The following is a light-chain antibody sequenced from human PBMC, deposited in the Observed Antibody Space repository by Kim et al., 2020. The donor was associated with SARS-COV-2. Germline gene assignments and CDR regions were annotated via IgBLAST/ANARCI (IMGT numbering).Light chain of an antibody. CDR2: QDT. CDR3: QTWDSITVV. Sequence: SYELTQPPSVSVSPGQTASITCSGDKWGEKYACWYQQKTGQSPVLVIYQDTKRPSGIPERFSGSNSGNTATLTISGTQAMDEADYYCQTWDSITVVFGGGTQLTVL. J-gene: IGLJ2*01. V-gene: IGLV3-1*01. CDR1: KWGEKY.